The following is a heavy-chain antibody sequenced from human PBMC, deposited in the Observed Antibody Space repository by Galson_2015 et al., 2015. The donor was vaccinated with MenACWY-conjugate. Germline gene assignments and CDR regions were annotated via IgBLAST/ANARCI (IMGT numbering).Heavy chain of an antibody. CDR1: GFTLSTYS. D-gene: IGHD3-22*01. Sequence: SLRLSCAASGFTLSTYSMSWVRQAPGKGLEWVSYINSHSSTISYADSVKGRITISRDNAKNSLYLQVNSLRAEDTAVYYCARVRSGGYFDSWGLGTLVTVSS. V-gene: IGHV3-48*01. J-gene: IGHJ4*02. CDR2: INSHSSTI. CDR3: ARVRSGGYFDS.